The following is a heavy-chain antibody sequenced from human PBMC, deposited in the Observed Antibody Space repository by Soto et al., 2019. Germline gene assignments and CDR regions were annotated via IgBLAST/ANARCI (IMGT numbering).Heavy chain of an antibody. Sequence: ASVKVSFKASGYTFTRYDINWVRQATGQGLEWMGWMNPNSGNTGYAQKFQGRVTMTRNTSISTAYMELSSLRSEDTAVYYCARARQWLVPLFDYWGQGTLVTVSS. CDR2: MNPNSGNT. V-gene: IGHV1-8*01. CDR1: GYTFTRYD. CDR3: ARARQWLVPLFDY. J-gene: IGHJ4*02. D-gene: IGHD6-19*01.